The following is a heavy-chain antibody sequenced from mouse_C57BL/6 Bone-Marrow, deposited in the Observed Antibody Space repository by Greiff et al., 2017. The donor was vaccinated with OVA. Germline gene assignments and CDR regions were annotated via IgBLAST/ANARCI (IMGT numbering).Heavy chain of an antibody. CDR2: IDPSDSYT. CDR1: GYTFTSYW. J-gene: IGHJ1*03. V-gene: IGHV1-69*01. CDR3: AVNYDWYFDV. Sequence: QVQLQQPGAELVKPGASVKLSCKASGYTFTSYWMHWVKQRPGQGLEWIGEIDPSDSYTNYNQKFKGKSTLTVDKSSSTAYMQLSSLTSEDSAVYYCAVNYDWYFDVWGTGTTVTVSS. D-gene: IGHD2-1*01.